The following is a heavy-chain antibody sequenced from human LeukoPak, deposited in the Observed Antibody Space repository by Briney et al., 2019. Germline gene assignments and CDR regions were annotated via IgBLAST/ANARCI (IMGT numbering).Heavy chain of an antibody. D-gene: IGHD1-14*01. CDR1: GGSITSYY. V-gene: IGHV4-4*09. J-gene: IGHJ4*02. CDR2: IYTSGST. Sequence: SETLFLTCTDSGGSITSYYWSWIRQPPGKGLEWIGYIYTSGSTNYNPSLKSRVTISVDTSNNQFSLKLSSVTAADTAVYYCARTPASWYFFDYWGQGTLVTVSS. CDR3: ARTPASWYFFDY.